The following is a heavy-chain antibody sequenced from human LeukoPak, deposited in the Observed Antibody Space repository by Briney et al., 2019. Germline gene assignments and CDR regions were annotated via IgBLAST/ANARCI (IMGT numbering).Heavy chain of an antibody. CDR3: ACGTMDAFDI. V-gene: IGHV4-28*05. D-gene: IGHD1-26*01. J-gene: IGHJ3*02. Sequence: PSETLSLTCAVSGYSISSGYYWGWIRQPPGKGLEWIGYIYYSGSIYYNPSLKSRVTMSVDTSKNQFSLKLSSVTAADTAVYYYACGTMDAFDIWGQGTMVTVSS. CDR1: GYSISSGYY. CDR2: IYYSGSI.